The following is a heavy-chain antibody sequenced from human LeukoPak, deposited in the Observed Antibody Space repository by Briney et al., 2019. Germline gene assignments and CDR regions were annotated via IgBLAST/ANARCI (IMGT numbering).Heavy chain of an antibody. J-gene: IGHJ4*02. Sequence: NPSQTLSLTCAVSGGSISSGGYSWSWIRQPPGKGLEWIGYIYHSGSTYYNPSLKSRVTISVDRSKNQFSLKLSSVTAADTAVYYCARATIPPHPQRFGFDYWGQGTLVTVSS. CDR2: IYHSGST. V-gene: IGHV4-30-2*01. CDR1: GGSISSGGYS. D-gene: IGHD3-10*01. CDR3: ARATIPPHPQRFGFDY.